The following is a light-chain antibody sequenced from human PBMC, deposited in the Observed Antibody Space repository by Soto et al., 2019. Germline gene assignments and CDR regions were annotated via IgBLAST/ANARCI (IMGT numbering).Light chain of an antibody. V-gene: IGLV1-44*01. Sequence: QSVLTQPPSESGTPGQRVTISCSGSRSNIGSNTVNWYQQLPGTAPKFLIYSNNQRPSGVPKRFSASKSGTSASLAISGLQSEDEADYYCATWDDSLNGHVVFGGGTQLTVL. CDR1: RSNIGSNT. CDR3: ATWDDSLNGHVV. CDR2: SNN. J-gene: IGLJ2*01.